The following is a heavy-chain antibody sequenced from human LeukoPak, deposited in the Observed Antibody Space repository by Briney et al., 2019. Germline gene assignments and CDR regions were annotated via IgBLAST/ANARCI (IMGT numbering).Heavy chain of an antibody. CDR1: GGSISSGGYY. V-gene: IGHV4-31*03. Sequence: SQTLSLTCTVSGGSISSGGYYWSWIRQHPGKGLEWIGHIYYTGSTHYNPSPKGRVTMSVDTSENQFSLKLSSVTAADTAMYYCARGSGLNWGQGTLVTVSS. CDR2: IYYTGST. J-gene: IGHJ4*02. CDR3: ARGSGLN.